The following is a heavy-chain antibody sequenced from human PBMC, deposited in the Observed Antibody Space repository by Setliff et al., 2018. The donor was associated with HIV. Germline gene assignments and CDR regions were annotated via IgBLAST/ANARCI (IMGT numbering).Heavy chain of an antibody. J-gene: IGHJ6*02. Sequence: SETLSLTCTVSGGSISSGNYYWTWIRQHPGKGLEWIGYIYHSGSTYYNPSLKSRVTISVDTSKNQFSLELNSVTAADTAVFYCARVRGRYYYHYAMDVWGQGTTVTVSS. CDR2: IYHSGST. CDR3: ARVRGRYYYHYAMDV. D-gene: IGHD3-10*01. V-gene: IGHV4-31*03. CDR1: GGSISSGNYY.